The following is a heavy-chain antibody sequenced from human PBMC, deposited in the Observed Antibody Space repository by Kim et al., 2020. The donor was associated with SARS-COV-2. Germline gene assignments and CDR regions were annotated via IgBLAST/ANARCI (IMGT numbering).Heavy chain of an antibody. Sequence: SVKVSCKASGGTFSSYAISWVRQAPGQGLEWMGRIIPIFGIANYAQKFQGRVTITADKSTSTAYMELSSLRSEDTAVYYCARCPCSGGSCYLGVNYYMDVWGKGTTVTVSS. V-gene: IGHV1-69*04. CDR2: IIPIFGIA. CDR3: ARCPCSGGSCYLGVNYYMDV. D-gene: IGHD2-15*01. J-gene: IGHJ6*03. CDR1: GGTFSSYA.